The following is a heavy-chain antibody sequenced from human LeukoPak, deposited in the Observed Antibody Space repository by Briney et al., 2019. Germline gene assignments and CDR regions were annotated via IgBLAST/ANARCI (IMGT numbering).Heavy chain of an antibody. CDR2: ISYDGSNK. V-gene: IGHV3-30*18. CDR1: GFTFSSYG. CDR3: AKDQGGYSYGYKGSYYFDY. D-gene: IGHD5-18*01. Sequence: PGRSLRLSCAASGFTFSSYGMHWVRQAPGKGLEWVAVISYDGSNKYYADSVKGRFTISRDNSKNTLYLQMNSLRAEDTAVYYCAKDQGGYSYGYKGSYYFDYWGQGTLVTVSS. J-gene: IGHJ4*02.